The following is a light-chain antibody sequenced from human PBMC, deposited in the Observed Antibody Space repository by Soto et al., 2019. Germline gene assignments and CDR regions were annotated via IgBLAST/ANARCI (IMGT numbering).Light chain of an antibody. Sequence: EIVLTQSPVTLSLSPGERATLSCRASQSVRTDLSWYQVKPAQAPRLLIYDASSRASGVPARFSGSGSGTDFTLTISSLEPEDFARYYCQQRNSWPPITFGQGTRLKI. CDR3: QQRNSWPPIT. CDR2: DAS. V-gene: IGKV3-11*01. CDR1: QSVRTD. J-gene: IGKJ5*01.